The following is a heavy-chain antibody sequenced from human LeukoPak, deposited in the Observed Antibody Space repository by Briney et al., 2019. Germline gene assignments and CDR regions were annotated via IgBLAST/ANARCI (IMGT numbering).Heavy chain of an antibody. J-gene: IGHJ5*02. D-gene: IGHD3-22*01. V-gene: IGHV3-20*04. CDR2: INWNGAWT. CDR1: GFKFDDYG. CDR3: TGYYYDSSHGFDL. Sequence: GGSLRLSCAASGFKFDDYGMSWVRQAPGKGLEWVCDINWNGAWTGYADSVKGRFTISRDNAKNSLYLQMNSLRAEDTALYYCTGYYYDSSHGFDLWGQGTLVTVSA.